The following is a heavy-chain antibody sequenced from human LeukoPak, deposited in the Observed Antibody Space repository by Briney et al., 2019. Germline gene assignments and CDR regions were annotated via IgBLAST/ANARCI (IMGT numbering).Heavy chain of an antibody. CDR2: IYTSGST. V-gene: IGHV4-4*07. CDR3: ARAPEGGYCSSTSCYSSPFDY. D-gene: IGHD2-2*01. J-gene: IGHJ4*02. CDR1: GGSISSYY. Sequence: PSETLSLTCTVSGGSISSYYWSWIRQPAGKGPEWIGRIYTSGSTNYNPSLKSRVTMSVDTSKNQFSLKLSSVTAADTAVYYCARAPEGGYCSSTSCYSSPFDYWGQGTLVTVSS.